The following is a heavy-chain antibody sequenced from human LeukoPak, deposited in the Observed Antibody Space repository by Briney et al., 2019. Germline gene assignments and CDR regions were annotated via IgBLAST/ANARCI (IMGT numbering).Heavy chain of an antibody. Sequence: PGGSLRLSCAASGFTFNSYWMSWVRQAPGKGLEWVANIKQDGSEKYYVDSVKGRFTISRDNAKNSLYLQMNSLRAEDTAVYYCARDMAMRRYYYMDVWGKGTTVTVSS. CDR2: IKQDGSEK. V-gene: IGHV3-7*01. CDR3: ARDMAMRRYYYMDV. J-gene: IGHJ6*03. D-gene: IGHD3-10*01. CDR1: GFTFNSYW.